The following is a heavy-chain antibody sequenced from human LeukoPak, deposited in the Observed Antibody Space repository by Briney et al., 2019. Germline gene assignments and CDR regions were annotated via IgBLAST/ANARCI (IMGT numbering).Heavy chain of an antibody. CDR3: AKDRSSSWYARDDY. CDR1: GFTFSSYA. J-gene: IGHJ4*02. Sequence: GASLRLSCAASGFTFSSYAMSWVRQAPGKGLEWVSAISGSGGSTYNADSVKGRFTISRDNSKNTLYLQMNSLRAEDTAVYYCAKDRSSSWYARDDYWGQGTLVTVSS. D-gene: IGHD6-13*01. V-gene: IGHV3-23*01. CDR2: ISGSGGST.